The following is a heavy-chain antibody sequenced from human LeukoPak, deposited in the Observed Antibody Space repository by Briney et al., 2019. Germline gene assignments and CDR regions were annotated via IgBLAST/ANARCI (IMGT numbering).Heavy chain of an antibody. CDR1: GFTFSSYT. CDR2: ISDPHSGSET. Sequence: GGSLRLSCAASGFTFSSYTMNWVRQALGQGLEWVSTISDPHSGSETHYADSVKGRFTISRDDSQNTLYLQMDSLRAEDTAVYYCAKAWALTYLGGVDSWGQGTLVTVSS. J-gene: IGHJ4*02. V-gene: IGHV3-23*01. D-gene: IGHD2-21*02. CDR3: AKAWALTYLGGVDS.